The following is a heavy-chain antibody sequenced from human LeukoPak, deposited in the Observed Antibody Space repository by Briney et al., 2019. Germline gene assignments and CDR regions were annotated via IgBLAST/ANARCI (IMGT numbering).Heavy chain of an antibody. Sequence: SETLSLTCTVSGGSISSYYWSWIRQPPGKGLEWIGYIYYSGSTNYIPSLKSRVTISVDTSKNQFSLKLSSATAAGTAVYYCGTVRGVITPFDYWGQGTLVTVSS. CDR3: GTVRGVITPFDY. D-gene: IGHD3-10*01. J-gene: IGHJ4*02. CDR1: GGSISSYY. V-gene: IGHV4-59*08. CDR2: IYYSGST.